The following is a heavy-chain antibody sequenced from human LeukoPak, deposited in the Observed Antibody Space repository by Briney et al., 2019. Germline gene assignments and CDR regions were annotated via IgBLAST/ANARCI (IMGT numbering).Heavy chain of an antibody. CDR2: ISYDGSNK. V-gene: IGHV3-30-3*01. CDR3: AREARGFGSGGSCYSCYFQH. J-gene: IGHJ1*01. Sequence: PGGSLRLSCAASGFTFSSYAMHWVRQAPGKGLEWVAVISYDGSNKYYADSVKGRFTISRDNSKNTLYLQMNSLRAEDTAVYYCAREARGFGSGGSCYSCYFQHWGQGTLVTVSS. D-gene: IGHD2-15*01. CDR1: GFTFSSYA.